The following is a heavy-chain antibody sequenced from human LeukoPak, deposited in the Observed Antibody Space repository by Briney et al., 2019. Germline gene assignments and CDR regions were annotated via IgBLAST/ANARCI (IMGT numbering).Heavy chain of an antibody. J-gene: IGHJ4*02. V-gene: IGHV3-30*02. CDR2: IGDDGNYK. D-gene: IGHD2-15*01. Sequence: PGGSLRLSCAASGFIFSNSGIHWVRQAPGKGLEWVAFIGDDGNYKDYADFVKGRFTISRDNSKNTLFLQMNSLRAEDTAVYYCVFCSGGNCYWGQGTLVTVSS. CDR3: VFCSGGNCY. CDR1: GFIFSNSG.